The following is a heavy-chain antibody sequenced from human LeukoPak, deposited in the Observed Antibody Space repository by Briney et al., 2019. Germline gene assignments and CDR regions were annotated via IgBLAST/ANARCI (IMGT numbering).Heavy chain of an antibody. CDR3: AHWPVGQQLVPSL. CDR1: GFTFSSYD. J-gene: IGHJ4*02. D-gene: IGHD6-13*01. V-gene: IGHV3-30*02. Sequence: GGSLRLSCAASGFTFSSYDMHWVRQAPGKGLEWVAFIRYDGSHNYYADSVKGRFTISRDNSKNTLSLEMNSLRDEDTAMYYCAHWPVGQQLVPSLWGQGTLVTVSS. CDR2: IRYDGSHN.